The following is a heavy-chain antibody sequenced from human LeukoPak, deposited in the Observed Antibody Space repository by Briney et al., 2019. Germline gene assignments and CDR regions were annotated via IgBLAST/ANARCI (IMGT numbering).Heavy chain of an antibody. J-gene: IGHJ4*02. CDR3: ARTSGTRFDY. V-gene: IGHV1-46*01. Sequence: ASVKVSCKASGYTFSGYYIHWVRQAPGQGLEWMGIINPSGGSTSYAQKFQGRVTMTRDMSTSTVYMELSSLRSEDTAVYYCARTSGTRFDYWGQGTLVTVSS. CDR1: GYTFSGYY. D-gene: IGHD3-10*01. CDR2: INPSGGST.